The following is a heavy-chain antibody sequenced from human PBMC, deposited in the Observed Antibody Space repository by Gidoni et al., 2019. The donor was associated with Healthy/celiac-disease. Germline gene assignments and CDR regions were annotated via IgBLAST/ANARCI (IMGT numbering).Heavy chain of an antibody. CDR2: ISSSSSYI. Sequence: EVQLVESGGGLVKPGGSLRLSCAASGFTFSSYSMNWVRQAPGKGLEWVSSISSSSSYIYYADSVKGRFTISRDNAKNSLYLQMNSLRAEDTAVYYCARDGVTMIRNAFDIWGQGTMVTVSS. V-gene: IGHV3-21*01. CDR1: GFTFSSYS. J-gene: IGHJ3*02. CDR3: ARDGVTMIRNAFDI. D-gene: IGHD3-22*01.